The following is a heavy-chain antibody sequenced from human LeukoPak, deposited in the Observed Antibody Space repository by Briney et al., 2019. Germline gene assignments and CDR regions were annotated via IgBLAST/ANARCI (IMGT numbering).Heavy chain of an antibody. Sequence: SETLSLTCTVSGGSISSGGYYWSWIRQHPGKGLEWIGYIYYSGSTYYNPSLKSRVTISVDTSKNQFSLKLSSVTAADTAVYYCARDRDIVVVPAAKQIFFDPWGQGTLVTVSS. CDR2: IYYSGST. V-gene: IGHV4-31*03. D-gene: IGHD2-2*01. CDR3: ARDRDIVVVPAAKQIFFDP. J-gene: IGHJ5*02. CDR1: GGSISSGGYY.